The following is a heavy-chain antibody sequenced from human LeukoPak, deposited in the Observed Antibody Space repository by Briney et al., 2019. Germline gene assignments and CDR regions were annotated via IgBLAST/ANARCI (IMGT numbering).Heavy chain of an antibody. J-gene: IGHJ4*02. CDR1: GFTFSSYG. CDR3: EKDTSVRGVIISPHDY. CDR2: IRYDGSNK. D-gene: IGHD3-10*01. V-gene: IGHV3-30*02. Sequence: GGSLRLSCAASGFTFSSYGMHWVRQAPGKGLGWVAFIRYDGSNKYYADSVKGRFTISRDNSKNTLYLQMNSLRAEDTAVYYCEKDTSVRGVIISPHDYWGQGTLVTVSS.